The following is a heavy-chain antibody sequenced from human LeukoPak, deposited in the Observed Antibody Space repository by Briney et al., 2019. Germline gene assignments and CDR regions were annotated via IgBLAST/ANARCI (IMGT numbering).Heavy chain of an antibody. D-gene: IGHD2/OR15-2a*01. Sequence: PSGTLSLTCVVSGASVSSSHWNWIRQLPGKGLEWIGCLSYTGKTDYNPSLTSRVTISLDTSKNQVSLKLRSVTAADTAVYYCSEGYFEPFDHWGQGTLVTVSS. J-gene: IGHJ4*02. V-gene: IGHV4-59*02. CDR3: SEGYFEPFDH. CDR2: LSYTGKT. CDR1: GASVSSSH.